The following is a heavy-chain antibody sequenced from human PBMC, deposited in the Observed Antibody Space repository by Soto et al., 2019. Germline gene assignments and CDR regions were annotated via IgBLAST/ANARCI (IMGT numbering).Heavy chain of an antibody. J-gene: IGHJ4*02. CDR2: ISYDGSDK. D-gene: IGHD3-10*01. CDR1: GFPFTSYG. V-gene: IGHV3-30*03. CDR3: FGGQYYFDY. Sequence: QVQLVESGGGVVQPGRSLRLSCAASGFPFTSYGMHWVREGPDKGLEWVAIISYDGSDKCYADSVKGRFTISRDNSKNTLYLQMNSLRPEDKASYYCFGGQYYFDYRGQGTLVIVS.